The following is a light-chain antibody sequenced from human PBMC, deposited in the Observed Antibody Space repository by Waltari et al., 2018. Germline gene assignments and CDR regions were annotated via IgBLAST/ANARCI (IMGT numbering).Light chain of an antibody. V-gene: IGKV4-1*01. CDR2: WAS. CDR1: RSISYTKNY. Sequence: DIILTQSPETLAVSLGERATINCKSSRSISYTKNYLSWYQQKPGQAPRLLISWASTRDFGVPGRFSGRGSGADFTLTIDGLQAEDVAVYYCQQYYSNPTFGQGTKVQIK. CDR3: QQYYSNPT. J-gene: IGKJ1*01.